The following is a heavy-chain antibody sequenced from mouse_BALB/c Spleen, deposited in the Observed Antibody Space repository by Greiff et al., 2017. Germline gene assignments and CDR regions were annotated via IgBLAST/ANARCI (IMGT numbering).Heavy chain of an antibody. D-gene: IGHD2-3*01. V-gene: IGHV14-3*02. J-gene: IGHJ3*01. CDR2: IDPANGNT. CDR1: GFNIKDTY. Sequence: VQLKESGAELVKPGASVKLSCTASGFNIKDTYMHWVKQRPEQGLEWIGRIDPANGNTKYDPKFQGKATITADTSSNTAYLQLSSLTSEDTSVYFCASAIYDGYAWFAYWGQGTLVTVSA. CDR3: ASAIYDGYAWFAY.